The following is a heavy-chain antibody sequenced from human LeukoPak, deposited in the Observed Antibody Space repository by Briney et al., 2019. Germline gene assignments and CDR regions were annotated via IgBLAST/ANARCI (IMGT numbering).Heavy chain of an antibody. CDR3: AKDQGYCGGSSCYPWNGMDV. Sequence: GGSLRLSCAASGFTFSSYGMHWVRQAPGKGLEGVAVISYDGSNKYYADSVKGRFTICRDNSKTTLYLQMNSLRAEDTAVYYCAKDQGYCGGSSCYPWNGMDVWGKGTTVTVSS. CDR1: GFTFSSYG. CDR2: ISYDGSNK. D-gene: IGHD2-15*01. V-gene: IGHV3-30*18. J-gene: IGHJ6*04.